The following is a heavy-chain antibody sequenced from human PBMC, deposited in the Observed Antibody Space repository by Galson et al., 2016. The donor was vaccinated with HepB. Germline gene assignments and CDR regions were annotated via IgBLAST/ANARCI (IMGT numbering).Heavy chain of an antibody. Sequence: SLRLSCAVSGFTFSGSAMDWVRQASGKGLEWLGRIRTKANGYATVYAASIEGRFTISRDDSKNTAYLQMNSLKTEDTAVYFCTTGLVGRSGAELFDHWGQGTLVTVAS. CDR2: IRTKANGYAT. V-gene: IGHV3-73*01. D-gene: IGHD3-10*01. CDR3: TTGLVGRSGAELFDH. CDR1: GFTFSGSA. J-gene: IGHJ4*02.